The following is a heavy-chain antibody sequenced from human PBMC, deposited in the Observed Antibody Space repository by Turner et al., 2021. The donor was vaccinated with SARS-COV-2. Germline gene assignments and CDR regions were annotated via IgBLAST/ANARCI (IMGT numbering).Heavy chain of an antibody. CDR2: IKPNSGGT. J-gene: IGHJ5*02. CDR1: GYSFAGYY. Sequence: QVQLVQSGAEVKKPGASVKVSCKASGYSFAGYYIHWVRQAPGQGLKGMGWIKPNSGGTNYAQRFQGRVTMTGDTSISTAYMELSSLRSEDTAVYYCATGSPFGVIGNWFDPWGQGTLVTVSS. D-gene: IGHD3-3*01. CDR3: ATGSPFGVIGNWFDP. V-gene: IGHV1-2*02.